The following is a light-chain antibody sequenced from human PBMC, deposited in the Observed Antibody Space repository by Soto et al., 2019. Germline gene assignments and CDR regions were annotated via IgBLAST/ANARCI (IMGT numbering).Light chain of an antibody. Sequence: DIQMTQSPSSLSASVGDGVTITCRASHNISTYLHWYQRKPGQAPKFLIYATSKLQPWVPSRFSGSGSGTDFSLTISNVQPDDFATYYCQQSYSTVYNFGQGTKLEIK. CDR2: ATS. CDR3: QQSYSTVYN. CDR1: HNISTY. J-gene: IGKJ2*01. V-gene: IGKV1-39*01.